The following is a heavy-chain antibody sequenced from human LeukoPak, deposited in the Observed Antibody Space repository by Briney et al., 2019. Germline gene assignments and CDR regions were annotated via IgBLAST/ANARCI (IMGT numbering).Heavy chain of an antibody. V-gene: IGHV3-66*01. CDR3: ARDRAATQDWVEFDP. CDR2: IRGSGDT. J-gene: IGHJ5*02. Sequence: PGGSLRLSCAVSGFRASEYYMSWVRQAPGKGLEWVALIRGSGDTFYGDSVKGRFTISRDDSKNTVYLLMNSLRVEDTAVYFCARDRAATQDWVEFDPWGQGTLVTVSS. D-gene: IGHD2-15*01. CDR1: GFRASEYY.